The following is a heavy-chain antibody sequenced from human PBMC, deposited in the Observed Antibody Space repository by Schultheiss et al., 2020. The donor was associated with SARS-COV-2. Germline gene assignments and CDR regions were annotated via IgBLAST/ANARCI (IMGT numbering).Heavy chain of an antibody. D-gene: IGHD2-15*01. CDR1: GGSISSGGYY. CDR2: IYYSGST. J-gene: IGHJ4*02. V-gene: IGHV4-31*03. Sequence: SDTLSLTCTVSGGSISSGGYYWSWIRQHPGKGLEWIGYIYYSGSTYYNPSLKSRVTISVDTSKNKFSLKLSSVTAADTAVYYCARAHSVVVAATHFDYLGEGALVTVA. CDR3: ARAHSVVVAATHFDY.